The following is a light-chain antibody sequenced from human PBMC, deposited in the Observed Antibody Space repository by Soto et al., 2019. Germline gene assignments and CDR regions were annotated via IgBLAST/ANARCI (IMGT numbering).Light chain of an antibody. CDR1: QSVSSSY. V-gene: IGKV3-20*01. CDR2: GAS. J-gene: IGKJ2*01. Sequence: EIVLTQSPGTLSLSPGERATLSCRASQSVSSSYLAWYQQKPGQAPRLLIYGASSRATGIPDRFSGSGSGTDFTLTISRLEPEDFAVYYCQQYGYTFGQGTKMDIK. CDR3: QQYGYT.